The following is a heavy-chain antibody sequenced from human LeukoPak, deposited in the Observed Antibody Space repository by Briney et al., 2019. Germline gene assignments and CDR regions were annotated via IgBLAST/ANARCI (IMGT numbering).Heavy chain of an antibody. V-gene: IGHV1-2*02. Sequence: ASVRVSSKASGYTFTDYYMHWVRQAPGQGLEWMGWINPNSGDTNYAQKFQDRVTMTRDTSISTAYMELSRLRSDDTAVYYCARGHSSSWYSVAFDPWGQGTLVTVSS. D-gene: IGHD6-13*01. CDR2: INPNSGDT. CDR3: ARGHSSSWYSVAFDP. J-gene: IGHJ5*02. CDR1: GYTFTDYY.